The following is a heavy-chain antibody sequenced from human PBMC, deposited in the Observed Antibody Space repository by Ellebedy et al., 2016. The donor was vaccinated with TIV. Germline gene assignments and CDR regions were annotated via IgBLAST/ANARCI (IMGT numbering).Heavy chain of an antibody. CDR3: ATNKGQRYGFGY. V-gene: IGHV1-24*01. CDR2: FDPEDGET. D-gene: IGHD5-18*01. J-gene: IGHJ4*02. CDR1: GYTLTELS. Sequence: AASVKVSCKVSGYTLTELSMHWVRQAPGKGLEWMGGFDPEDGETIYAQKFQGRVTMTEDTSTDTAYMELSSLRSEDTAVYYCATNKGQRYGFGYWGQGTLVTVSS.